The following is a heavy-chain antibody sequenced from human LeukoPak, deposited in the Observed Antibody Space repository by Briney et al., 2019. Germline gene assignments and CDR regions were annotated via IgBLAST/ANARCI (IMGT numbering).Heavy chain of an antibody. Sequence: GGSLRLSCAASGFTFDDYAMHWVRQAPGKGLEWVSGISWNSGSIGYADSVKGRFTISRDNAKNSLYLQMNSPRAEDSAVYFCAKGGSSWSRWDYWGQGTLVTVSS. CDR3: AKGGSSWSRWDY. CDR1: GFTFDDYA. CDR2: ISWNSGSI. J-gene: IGHJ4*02. V-gene: IGHV3-9*01. D-gene: IGHD6-13*01.